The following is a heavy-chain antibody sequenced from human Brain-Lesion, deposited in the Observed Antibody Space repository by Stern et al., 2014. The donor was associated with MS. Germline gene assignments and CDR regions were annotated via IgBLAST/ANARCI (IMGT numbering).Heavy chain of an antibody. V-gene: IGHV4-39*01. D-gene: IGHD1-26*01. Sequence: VQLVESGPVLVKPSETLSLTCTVSGGSISSSTYYWAWIRQPPGKGLEWIGNIYYSGLTYYNPSLKSRVTISVVLSKNQFSLKLGSVTAADTAIYYCARHDSVPRPSQLYSARDRGPGYFDYWGQGTLVTVSS. CDR1: GGSISSSTYY. CDR3: ARHDSVPRPSQLYSARDRGPGYFDY. CDR2: IYYSGLT. J-gene: IGHJ4*02.